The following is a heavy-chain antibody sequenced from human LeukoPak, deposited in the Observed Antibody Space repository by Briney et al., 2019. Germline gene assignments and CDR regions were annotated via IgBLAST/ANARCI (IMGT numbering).Heavy chain of an antibody. D-gene: IGHD6-19*01. V-gene: IGHV3-23*01. CDR3: AKGIYSSGWSYFDY. Sequence: PGGSPRLSCAASGFTFSNSAMSWVRQAPGKGLEWVSTLSGSGITTYYADSVKGWFTISRDNSKNTLYLQMNSLRAEDTAVYYCAKGIYSSGWSYFDYWGHGTLVTVSS. J-gene: IGHJ4*01. CDR1: GFTFSNSA. CDR2: LSGSGITT.